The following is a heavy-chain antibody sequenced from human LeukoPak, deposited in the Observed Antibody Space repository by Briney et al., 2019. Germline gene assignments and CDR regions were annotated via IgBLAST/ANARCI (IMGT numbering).Heavy chain of an antibody. CDR2: IYYSGST. Sequence: FETLALTCTVSGGSISSSSYYWGCIRQPPGKGLEWIGSIYYSGSTYYNLSLTSRVTISVDTSKNQFSLKLSSVTAADTAVYYCARPYDSRGSLGYRGPGTPVTVSS. CDR3: ARPYDSRGSLGY. J-gene: IGHJ4*02. CDR1: GGSISSSSYY. V-gene: IGHV4-39*01. D-gene: IGHD3-22*01.